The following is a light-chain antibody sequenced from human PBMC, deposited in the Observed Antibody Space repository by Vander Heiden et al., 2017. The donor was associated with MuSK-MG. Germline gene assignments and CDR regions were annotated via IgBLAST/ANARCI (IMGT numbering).Light chain of an antibody. CDR1: QSINTY. J-gene: IGKJ2*01. Sequence: DIQMTQSPSSLSASVGDRVTITCRASQSINTYLNWYQQKPGKAPKLLIYAAPSLQSGVPSRFSGSGSGTDFTLTISSLQPEDFATYYCQQSDSTPYTFGQGTKLEIK. CDR3: QQSDSTPYT. V-gene: IGKV1-39*01. CDR2: AAP.